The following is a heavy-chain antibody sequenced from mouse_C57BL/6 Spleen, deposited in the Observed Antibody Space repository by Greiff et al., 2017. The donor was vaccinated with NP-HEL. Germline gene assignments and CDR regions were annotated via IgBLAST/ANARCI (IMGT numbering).Heavy chain of an antibody. V-gene: IGHV10-1*01. D-gene: IGHD1-1*01. CDR2: IRSKSNNYAT. CDR3: VRSCYYAMDY. J-gene: IGHJ4*01. Sequence: EVNLVESGGGLVQPKGSLKLSCAASGFSFNTYAMNWVRQAPGKGLEWVARIRSKSNNYATYYADSVKDRFTISRDDSESMLYLQMNNLKTEDTAMYYCVRSCYYAMDYWGQGTSVTVSS. CDR1: GFSFNTYA.